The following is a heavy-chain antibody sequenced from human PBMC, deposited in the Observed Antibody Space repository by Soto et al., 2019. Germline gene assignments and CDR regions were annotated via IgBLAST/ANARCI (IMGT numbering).Heavy chain of an antibody. Sequence: PSETLSRTCTVSGGSMINYFWTWIRQPPGKGLWGIGYIHYSGTTSFFPSYNPSLRSRVTISEDTSKNQFSLKLLSVTTADTAVYFCAAGEASSRNLAPYYLDFWGQGTLVTVSS. J-gene: IGHJ4*02. CDR1: GGSMINYF. D-gene: IGHD6-13*01. CDR3: AAGEASSRNLAPYYLDF. V-gene: IGHV4-59*01. CDR2: IHYSGTT.